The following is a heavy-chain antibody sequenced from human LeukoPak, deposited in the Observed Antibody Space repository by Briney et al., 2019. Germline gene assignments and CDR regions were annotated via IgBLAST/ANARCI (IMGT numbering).Heavy chain of an antibody. Sequence: GGSLRLSCAASGFTFSSYAMHWVRQAPGKGLEWVAVISYDGSNKYYADSVKGRFTISRDNSKNTLYLQMNSLRAEDTAVYYCARDIMSPMTTVTSDAFDIWGQGTIVTVSS. V-gene: IGHV3-30*04. CDR2: ISYDGSNK. CDR3: ARDIMSPMTTVTSDAFDI. J-gene: IGHJ3*02. D-gene: IGHD4-17*01. CDR1: GFTFSSYA.